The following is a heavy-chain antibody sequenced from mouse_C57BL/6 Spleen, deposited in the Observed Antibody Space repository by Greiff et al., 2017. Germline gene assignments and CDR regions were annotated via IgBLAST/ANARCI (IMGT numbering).Heavy chain of an antibody. D-gene: IGHD1-1*01. V-gene: IGHV1-59*01. CDR1: GYTFTSYW. CDR2: IDPSDSYT. J-gene: IGHJ2*01. Sequence: QVQLQQSGAELVKPGTSVKLSCKASGYTFTSYWMHWLKQRPGQGLEWIGVIDPSDSYTTYNQTFKGKATLTVDTSSSTAYMQLSSLTSEDSAVYYGARVSITTVVGYFDYWGKGTTLTVSS. CDR3: ARVSITTVVGYFDY.